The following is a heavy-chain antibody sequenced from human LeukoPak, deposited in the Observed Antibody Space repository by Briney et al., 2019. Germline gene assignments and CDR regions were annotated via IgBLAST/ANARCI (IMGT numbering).Heavy chain of an antibody. V-gene: IGHV3-30-3*01. D-gene: IGHD3-10*01. CDR2: ISYDGSNK. CDR3: AKVGRHDAFDI. J-gene: IGHJ3*02. CDR1: GFTFSSYA. Sequence: GGSPRLSCAASGFTFSSYAMHWVRQAPGKGLEWVAVISYDGSNKYYADSVKGRFTISRDNSKNTLYLQMNSLRAEDTAVYYCAKVGRHDAFDIWGQGTMVTVSS.